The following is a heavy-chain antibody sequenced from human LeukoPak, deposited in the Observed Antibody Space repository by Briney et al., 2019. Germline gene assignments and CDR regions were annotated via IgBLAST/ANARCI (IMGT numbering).Heavy chain of an antibody. CDR3: ARKEGYYYYYMDV. CDR2: INHSGST. Sequence: SETLSLTCGVYGGSFSGYYWSWIRQPPGKGLEWIGEINHSGSTTYNPSLKSRVTISADTSKNQFSLRLNSVTAADTAVYYCARKEGYYYYYMDVWGKGTTVTVSS. V-gene: IGHV4-34*01. J-gene: IGHJ6*03. CDR1: GGSFSGYY.